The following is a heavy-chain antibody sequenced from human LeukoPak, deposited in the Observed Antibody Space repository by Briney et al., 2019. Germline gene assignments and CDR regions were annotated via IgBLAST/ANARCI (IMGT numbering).Heavy chain of an antibody. Sequence: GASVKVSCKASGFTFTGYYMHWVRQAPGQGLEWMGWINPNSGGTNYAQKFQGRVTMTRDTSNSTAYMEVRRLRSDDTAVYYCARDFRWMVRGVPDYWGQGTLVTVSS. V-gene: IGHV1-2*02. J-gene: IGHJ4*02. D-gene: IGHD3-10*01. CDR1: GFTFTGYY. CDR3: ARDFRWMVRGVPDY. CDR2: INPNSGGT.